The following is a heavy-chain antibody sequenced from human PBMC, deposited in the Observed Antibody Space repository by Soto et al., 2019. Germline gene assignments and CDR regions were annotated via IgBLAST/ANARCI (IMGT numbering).Heavy chain of an antibody. CDR2: INHSGSA. J-gene: IGHJ4*02. D-gene: IGHD6-19*01. CDR1: GESFSGYI. CDR3: ARGLITGSHYSGGWYYFDS. V-gene: IGHV4-34*01. Sequence: QVQLQQSGAGLLKPSETLSLTCAVYGESFSGYIWTWIRQTPGKGLQWIGQINHSGSAYYNPSLKSRVTISGHTSNSQFSLERSSVTAADTAVYYCARGLITGSHYSGGWYYFDSWGQGTQVTVSS.